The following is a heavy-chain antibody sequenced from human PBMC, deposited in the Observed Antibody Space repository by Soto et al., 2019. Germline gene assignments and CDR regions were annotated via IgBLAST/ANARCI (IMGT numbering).Heavy chain of an antibody. V-gene: IGHV3-64*01. J-gene: IGHJ4*02. CDR1: GFTFSSYA. D-gene: IGHD3-10*01. CDR2: ISSNGGST. CDR3: ARFGFTYYYDY. Sequence: EVQLVESGGGLVQPGGSLRLSCAASGFTFSSYAMQWVRQALGKGLEYVSAISSNGGSTYYANSVKGRFTISRDNSKNTLYLQMGSLRAEDKAVYYCARFGFTYYYDYWGQGTLVTVSS.